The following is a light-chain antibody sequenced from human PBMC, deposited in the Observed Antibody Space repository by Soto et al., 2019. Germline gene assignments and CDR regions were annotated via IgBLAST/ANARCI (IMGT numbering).Light chain of an antibody. V-gene: IGKV1-6*01. CDR2: EAS. CDR3: LQDYNYPRT. CDR1: QDIGKD. Sequence: AIQMTQSPSSLSASVGDRVTLTCRASQDIGKDLGWYQQKPGEAPKLLIFEASTVQTEVPSRFSGSGSGTDFTLTISSLQPEDFATYFCLQDYNYPRTFGQGTTVALK. J-gene: IGKJ1*01.